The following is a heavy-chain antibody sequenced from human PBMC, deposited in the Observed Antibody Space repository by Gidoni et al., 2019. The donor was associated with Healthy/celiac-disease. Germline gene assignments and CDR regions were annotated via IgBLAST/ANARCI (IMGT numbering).Heavy chain of an antibody. D-gene: IGHD2-21*02. V-gene: IGHV3-23*01. CDR3: AKDRDIVLVTAIVY. CDR1: GFTFSSYA. Sequence: EAQLLESGGGLVQPWGSLRLSCAASGFTFSSYAMSWVRQAPGNGLEWVSGISGSGGSTYYADSMKGRFTISRDNSKKTLYLQMNSLRAEETAVYYCAKDRDIVLVTAIVYWGQGTLVTVSS. CDR2: ISGSGGST. J-gene: IGHJ4*02.